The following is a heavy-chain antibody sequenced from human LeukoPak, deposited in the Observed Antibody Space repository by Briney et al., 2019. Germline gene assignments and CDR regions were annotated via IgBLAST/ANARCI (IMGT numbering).Heavy chain of an antibody. Sequence: GGSLRLSCAASRFTFSNYWMNWVRQAPGKGLEWVANIKQDASGKYYVDSVRGRFTISRDNVKNSLYLQMDSLRGEDTAVYFCARGVAALMDVWGKGTTVTVSS. CDR3: ARGVAALMDV. CDR1: RFTFSNYW. CDR2: IKQDASGK. V-gene: IGHV3-7*04. D-gene: IGHD6-6*01. J-gene: IGHJ6*03.